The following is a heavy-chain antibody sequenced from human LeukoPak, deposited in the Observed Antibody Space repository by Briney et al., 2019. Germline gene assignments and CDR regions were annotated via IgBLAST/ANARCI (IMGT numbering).Heavy chain of an antibody. CDR2: INPNSGGT. Sequence: ASVKVSCKASGYTFTGYYMHWVRQAPGQGLEWMGWINPNSGGTNYAQKFQGRVTMTRDTSISTAYMELSRLRSGDTAVYYCARDRSSGWYYFDYWGQGTLVTVSS. D-gene: IGHD6-19*01. CDR3: ARDRSSGWYYFDY. V-gene: IGHV1-2*02. J-gene: IGHJ4*02. CDR1: GYTFTGYY.